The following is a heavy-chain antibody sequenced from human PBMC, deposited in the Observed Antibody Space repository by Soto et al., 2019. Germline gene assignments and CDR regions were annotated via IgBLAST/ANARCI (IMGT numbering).Heavy chain of an antibody. D-gene: IGHD6-13*01. Sequence: EVQLLESGGGLVQPGGSLRLSCAASGFTFSSYAMSWVRQAPGKGLEWVSAISGSGGSTYYADSVKGRFTISRDNSKNTLYVQMNSLRAEDTAVYYCAKNVLYSSSWYDYWGQGTLVTVSS. CDR3: AKNVLYSSSWYDY. CDR1: GFTFSSYA. CDR2: ISGSGGST. J-gene: IGHJ4*02. V-gene: IGHV3-23*01.